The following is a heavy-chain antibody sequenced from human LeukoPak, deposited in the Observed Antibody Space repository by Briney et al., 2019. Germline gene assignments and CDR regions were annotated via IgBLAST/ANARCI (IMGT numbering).Heavy chain of an antibody. CDR3: ARDREYYDYVWGSYRYTGPSDY. J-gene: IGHJ4*02. CDR2: ISSSSSYI. V-gene: IGHV3-21*01. CDR1: GFTFSSYS. Sequence: GGSLRLSCAASGFTFSSYSMNWVRQAPGKGLEWVSSISSSSSYIYYADSVKGRFTISRDNAKNSLYLQMNGLRAEDTAVYYCARDREYYDYVWGSYRYTGPSDYWGQGTLVTVSS. D-gene: IGHD3-16*02.